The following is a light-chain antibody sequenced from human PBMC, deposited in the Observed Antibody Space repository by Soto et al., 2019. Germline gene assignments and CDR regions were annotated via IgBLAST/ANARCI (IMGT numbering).Light chain of an antibody. V-gene: IGKV3-20*01. Sequence: EIVLTQSPGTLSLSAGGGATLSCRASQSVSNNYIAWYQQKPGQAPRLLIHGASSRATGIPDRFSGSGSGTDFTLTIRKLEPEDFAVYYWQQYCCSPLTFGGGTKVEI. CDR3: QQYCCSPLT. J-gene: IGKJ4*01. CDR1: QSVSNNY. CDR2: GAS.